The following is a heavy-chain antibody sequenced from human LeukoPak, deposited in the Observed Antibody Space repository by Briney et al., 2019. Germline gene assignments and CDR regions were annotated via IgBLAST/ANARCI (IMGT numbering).Heavy chain of an antibody. CDR3: AKSYYGDRYYYYYGMDV. J-gene: IGHJ6*02. Sequence: PGGSLRLSCAASGFTFSSYAMSWVRQASGKGLEWVSAISGSGGSTYYADSVKGRFTISRDNSKNTLYLQMNSLRAEDTAVYYCAKSYYGDRYYYYYGMDVWGQGTTVTVSS. V-gene: IGHV3-23*01. CDR2: ISGSGGST. D-gene: IGHD4-17*01. CDR1: GFTFSSYA.